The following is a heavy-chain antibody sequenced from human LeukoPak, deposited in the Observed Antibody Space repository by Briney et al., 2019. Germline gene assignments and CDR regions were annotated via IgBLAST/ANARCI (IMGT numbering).Heavy chain of an antibody. CDR2: INSDGSNT. D-gene: IGHD3-10*01. J-gene: IGHJ4*02. CDR3: ARGTVTMVDY. V-gene: IGHV3-74*01. CDR1: GFTFSSYW. Sequence: PGGSLRLSCAVSGFTFSSYWMHWVRQAPGKGLVWVSRINSDGSNTNYADSVKGRFTISRDNAKNTLYLQMNSLRAEDTAVYYCARGTVTMVDYWGQGTLVTVSS.